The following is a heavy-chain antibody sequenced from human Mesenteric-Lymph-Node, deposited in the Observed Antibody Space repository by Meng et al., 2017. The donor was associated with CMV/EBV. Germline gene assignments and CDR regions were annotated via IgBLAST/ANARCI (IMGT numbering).Heavy chain of an antibody. Sequence: GGSLRLSCAASGFTFSSFWMTWVRQAPGKGLQWVANIKQDGSEKAYVDSVKGQFTISRDNARNSLYLQMNSLRAEDTAVYYCARTDSYGYKYFDYWGQGTLVTVSS. CDR1: GFTFSSFW. CDR3: ARTDSYGYKYFDY. CDR2: IKQDGSEK. J-gene: IGHJ4*02. V-gene: IGHV3-7*01. D-gene: IGHD5-18*01.